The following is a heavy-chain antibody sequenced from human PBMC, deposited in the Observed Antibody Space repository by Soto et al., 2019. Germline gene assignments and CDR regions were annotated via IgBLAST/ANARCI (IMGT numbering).Heavy chain of an antibody. CDR2: ICGSGGSK. Sequence: GGPLRLSCAASGFTFSSYGMHWVRQAPGKGLEWVSAICGSGGSKYYADSVKGRFTISRDNSKNTLYLQMNSLRAADTAVYYCARGYGSASYWFDHWGQGTLVTVSS. D-gene: IGHD3-10*01. CDR3: ARGYGSASYWFDH. CDR1: GFTFSSYG. V-gene: IGHV3-23*01. J-gene: IGHJ5*02.